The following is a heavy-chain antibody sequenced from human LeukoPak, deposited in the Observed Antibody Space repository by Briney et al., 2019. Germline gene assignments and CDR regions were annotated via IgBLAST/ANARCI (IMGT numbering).Heavy chain of an antibody. V-gene: IGHV3-30*09. CDR2: ISYDGINQ. Sequence: GGSLRLSCATSGFTFSSYAMHWVRQAPGKGLEWVALISYDGINQYYADSVKGRFVISRDNSKNTLYLQLNSLRLEDTAVYYCTLTTFGVVYYFDYWGQGTLVTVSS. J-gene: IGHJ4*02. CDR1: GFTFSSYA. CDR3: TLTTFGVVYYFDY. D-gene: IGHD1/OR15-1a*01.